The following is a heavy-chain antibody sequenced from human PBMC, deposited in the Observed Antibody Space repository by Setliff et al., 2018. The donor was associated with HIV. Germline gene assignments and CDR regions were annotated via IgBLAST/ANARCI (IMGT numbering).Heavy chain of an antibody. CDR2: INPNSGGT. CDR1: GYTFTGYY. CDR3: ARGLFGQLERIGHYMDV. J-gene: IGHJ6*03. V-gene: IGHV1-2*02. D-gene: IGHD1-1*01. Sequence: ASVKVSCKASGYTFTGYYMHWVRQAPGQGLEWMGWINPNSGGTNYAQKFQGRVRMTRDTSNSTAYMELRSLISDDTAVYYCARGLFGQLERIGHYMDVWGKGTTVT.